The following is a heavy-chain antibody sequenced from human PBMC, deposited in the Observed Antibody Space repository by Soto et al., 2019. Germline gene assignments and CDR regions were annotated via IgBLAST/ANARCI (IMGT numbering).Heavy chain of an antibody. CDR2: ISYDGSNK. CDR1: GFTFSSYG. Sequence: QVQLVESGGGVVQPGRSLRLSCAASGFTFSSYGMHWVRQAPGKGLEWVAVISYDGSNKYYADSVKGRFTISRDNSKNTLYLQMNSLRAEDTAVYYCAKDYGVVSGYNDYWGQGTLVTVSS. J-gene: IGHJ4*02. CDR3: AKDYGVVSGYNDY. V-gene: IGHV3-30*18. D-gene: IGHD3-3*01.